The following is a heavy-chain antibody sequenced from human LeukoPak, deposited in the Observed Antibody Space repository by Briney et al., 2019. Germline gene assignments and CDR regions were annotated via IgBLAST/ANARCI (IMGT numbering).Heavy chain of an antibody. CDR2: IYYSGST. D-gene: IGHD3-22*01. Sequence: PSETLSLTCTVSGGSISSSSYYWGWIRQPPGKGLEWIGSIYYSGSTYYNPSLKSRLTISVDTSKNQFSLKLRSVTAADTAVYYCARGRHDITMIVVVMTSVSYYLNVWGKGTTVTVS. J-gene: IGHJ6*03. CDR3: ARGRHDITMIVVVMTSVSYYLNV. V-gene: IGHV4-39*07. CDR1: GGSISSSSYY.